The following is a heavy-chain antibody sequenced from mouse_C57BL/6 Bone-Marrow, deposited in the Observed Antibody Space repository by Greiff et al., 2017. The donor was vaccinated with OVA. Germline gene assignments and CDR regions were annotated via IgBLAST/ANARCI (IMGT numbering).Heavy chain of an antibody. CDR3: ARDYDYSYAMDY. V-gene: IGHV1-54*01. J-gene: IGHJ4*01. CDR1: GYAFTNYL. CDR2: INPGSGGT. Sequence: VQVVESGAELVRPGTSVKVSCKASGYAFTNYLIEWVKQRPGQGLEWIGVINPGSGGTNYNEKFKGKATLTADKSSSTAYMQLSSLTSEDSAVYFCARDYDYSYAMDYWGQGTSVTVSS. D-gene: IGHD2-4*01.